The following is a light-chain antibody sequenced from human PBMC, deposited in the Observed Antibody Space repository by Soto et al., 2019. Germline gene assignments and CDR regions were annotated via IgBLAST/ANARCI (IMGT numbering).Light chain of an antibody. CDR3: HQYNNWPFT. V-gene: IGKV3D-15*01. CDR1: QSVSIN. Sequence: EIVMTQSPATLSVSPGERATLSCRASQSVSINLAWYQQKPGQVPRLLIYGASTRATGIPARFSGSGSGTEFTLTISSLQSEDFAVYYCHQYNNWPFTFGPGTKVDIK. J-gene: IGKJ3*01. CDR2: GAS.